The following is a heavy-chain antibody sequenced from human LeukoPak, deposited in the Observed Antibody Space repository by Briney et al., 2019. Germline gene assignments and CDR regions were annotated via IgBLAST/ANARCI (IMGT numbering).Heavy chain of an antibody. CDR3: ASRRGYDSSGYPSGHYYYYYRDV. V-gene: IGHV3-23*01. Sequence: GGTLRLSCAASGITLRSYGMSWGRQAPGKGLEWVSAITGRGGSTYYADSVKGRFTISRDNTKNTLYLQMTSLRAEATAVYYCASRRGYDSSGYPSGHYYYYYRDVWGKGTTVTVSS. CDR2: ITGRGGST. CDR1: GITLRSYG. D-gene: IGHD3-22*01. J-gene: IGHJ6*03.